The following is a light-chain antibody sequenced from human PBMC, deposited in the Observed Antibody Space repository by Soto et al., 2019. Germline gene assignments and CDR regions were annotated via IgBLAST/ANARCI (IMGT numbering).Light chain of an antibody. CDR2: EVS. Sequence: QSVLTQPASVSGSPGQSITISCTGTSSYIGHYNYVSWYQQHPGKAPKLMIYEVSNRPSGVSNRFSGSKSGNTASLTISGLQAEDEADYYCSSYTTSSTLEIGGGTKLTVL. V-gene: IGLV2-14*01. CDR1: SSYIGHYNY. CDR3: SSYTTSSTLE. J-gene: IGLJ2*01.